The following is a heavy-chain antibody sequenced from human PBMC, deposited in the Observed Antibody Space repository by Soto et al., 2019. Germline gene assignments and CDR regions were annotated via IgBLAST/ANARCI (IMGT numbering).Heavy chain of an antibody. V-gene: IGHV1-18*01. CDR3: ARDRGVAPPVAGNTHYYYYMDV. J-gene: IGHJ6*03. CDR1: GYSFTNYG. CDR2: ISAFNGNT. D-gene: IGHD6-19*01. Sequence: QDQLVQSGAEVKKPGASVTVSCKAYGYSFTNYGITWVRQAPGQGLEWLGWISAFNGNTHYAQKVQGRVTMTTDASTSTAYMELRSLRSDDTAVYYCARDRGVAPPVAGNTHYYYYMDVWGKGTTVTVSS.